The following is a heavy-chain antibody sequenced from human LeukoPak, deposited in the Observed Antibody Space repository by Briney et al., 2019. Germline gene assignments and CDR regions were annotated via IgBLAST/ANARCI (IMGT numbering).Heavy chain of an antibody. CDR3: ARDLSYSGYAGFDY. D-gene: IGHD5-12*01. V-gene: IGHV4-59*01. CDR2: IYYSGST. J-gene: IGHJ4*02. Sequence: SETLSLTCTVSGGSISSYYWSWIRQPPGKGLEWIGYIYYSGSTNYNPSLKSRVTISVDTSKNQFSLKLSSVTAADTAVYYCARDLSYSGYAGFDYWGQGTLVTVSS. CDR1: GGSISSYY.